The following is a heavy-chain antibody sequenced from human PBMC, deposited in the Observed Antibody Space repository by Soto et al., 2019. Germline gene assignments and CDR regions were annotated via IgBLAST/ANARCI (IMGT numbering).Heavy chain of an antibody. Sequence: XTLSLPCTVSGGSISSSSYYWGWIRQPPGKGLEWIGSIYYSGSTYYNPSLKSRVTISVDTSKNQFSLKLSSLTSADTAVYYCASPVATAGMWYFDYWGQGTLATVS. CDR2: IYYSGST. CDR1: GGSISSSSYY. J-gene: IGHJ4*02. CDR3: ASPVATAGMWYFDY. V-gene: IGHV4-39*01. D-gene: IGHD6-19*01.